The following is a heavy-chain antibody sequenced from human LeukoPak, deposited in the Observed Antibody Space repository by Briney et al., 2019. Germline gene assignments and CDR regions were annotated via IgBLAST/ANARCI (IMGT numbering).Heavy chain of an antibody. CDR1: GYTFTGYY. V-gene: IGHV1-2*06. Sequence: GASVKVSCKASGYTFTGYYMHWARQAPGQGLEWMGRINPNSGGTNYAQKFQGRVTMTRDTSISTAYMELSRLRSDDTAVYYCARDDWLSSQVAYYYGMDVWGQGTTVTVSS. CDR2: INPNSGGT. D-gene: IGHD3-9*01. J-gene: IGHJ6*02. CDR3: ARDDWLSSQVAYYYGMDV.